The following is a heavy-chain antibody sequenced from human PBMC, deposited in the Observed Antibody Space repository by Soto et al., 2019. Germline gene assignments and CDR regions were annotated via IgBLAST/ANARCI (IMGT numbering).Heavy chain of an antibody. J-gene: IGHJ4*02. CDR3: ARDGSQWLRYYFDY. Sequence: SETLSLTCTVSGGSISSYYWSWIRQPPGKGLEWIGYIYYSGSTNYNPSLKSRVTISVDTSKNQFSLKLSSVTAADTAVYYCARDGSQWLRYYFDYWAQGTLVTVSS. V-gene: IGHV4-59*01. CDR2: IYYSGST. D-gene: IGHD6-19*01. CDR1: GGSISSYY.